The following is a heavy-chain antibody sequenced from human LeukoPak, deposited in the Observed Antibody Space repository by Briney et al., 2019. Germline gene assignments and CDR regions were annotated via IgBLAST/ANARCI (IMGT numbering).Heavy chain of an antibody. V-gene: IGHV3-20*04. CDR1: GFPFQDSG. Sequence: GGSLRHSCAASGFPFQDSGLSWVRQAPGKGLEWISGINWNGDTTVYADSVKGRFTISRDNAKNSLYLQMNSLRADDTAFYYCARQTRGYVYYFDYWGQGTLVTVSS. D-gene: IGHD2-2*01. J-gene: IGHJ4*02. CDR3: ARQTRGYVYYFDY. CDR2: INWNGDTT.